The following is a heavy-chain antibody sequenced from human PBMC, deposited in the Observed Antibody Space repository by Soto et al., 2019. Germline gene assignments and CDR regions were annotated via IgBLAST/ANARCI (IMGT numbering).Heavy chain of an antibody. CDR3: AKGQHCSTTSCYFYYYGTDV. CDR2: ISYDGSNK. J-gene: IGHJ6*02. CDR1: GFTFSTYG. V-gene: IGHV3-30*18. Sequence: QVQLVESGGGLVQPGRSLRLSCAASGFTFSTYGMHWVRQAPGKGLEWVAVISYDGSNKYYADSVKGRFTISRDNSKSTLYLQMNSLRAEDTAVYHCAKGQHCSTTSCYFYYYGTDVWGQGTTVTVSS. D-gene: IGHD2-2*01.